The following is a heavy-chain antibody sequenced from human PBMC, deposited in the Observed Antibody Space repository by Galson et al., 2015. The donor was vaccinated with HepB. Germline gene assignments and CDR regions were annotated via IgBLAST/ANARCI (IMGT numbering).Heavy chain of an antibody. CDR3: ARGWPPGDIVTSFDY. CDR2: IDPSDSYT. D-gene: IGHD5-12*01. J-gene: IGHJ4*02. Sequence: QSGAEVKKPGESLRISCKGSGYSFTSYWISWVRQMPGKGLEWMGRIDPSDSYTNYSPSFQGHVTISADKSISTAYLQWSSLKASDTAMYYCARGWPPGDIVTSFDYWGQGTLVTVSS. CDR1: GYSFTSYW. V-gene: IGHV5-10-1*01.